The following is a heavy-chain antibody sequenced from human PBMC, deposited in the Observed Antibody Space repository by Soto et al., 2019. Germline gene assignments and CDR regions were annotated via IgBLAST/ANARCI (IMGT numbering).Heavy chain of an antibody. V-gene: IGHV4-30-4*01. CDR1: GGSISSGDYY. J-gene: IGHJ5*02. CDR2: MYNSGST. CDR3: ARAPYCSGGSCYNWFDP. D-gene: IGHD2-15*01. Sequence: QVQLQESGPGLVKPSQTLSLICTVSGGSISSGDYYWSWIRQTPGKDLEWIGYMYNSGSTYYNPSLKSRVTISAETSKNQFSLKLSSVPAADTAVYYCARAPYCSGGSCYNWFDPWGQGTLVTVSS.